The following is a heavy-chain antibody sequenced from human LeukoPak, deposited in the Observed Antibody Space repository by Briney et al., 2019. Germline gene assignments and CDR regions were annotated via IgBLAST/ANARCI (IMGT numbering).Heavy chain of an antibody. J-gene: IGHJ4*02. CDR1: GFSFSGYN. V-gene: IGHV3-53*01. CDR2: IYSGGST. Sequence: PGGSLRLSCVASGFSFSGYNMNWVRQAPGKGLEWVSVIYSGGSTYYADSVKGRFTISRDNSKNTLYLQMNSLRAEDTAVYYCARGYSATFDYWGQGTLVTVSS. D-gene: IGHD2-15*01. CDR3: ARGYSATFDY.